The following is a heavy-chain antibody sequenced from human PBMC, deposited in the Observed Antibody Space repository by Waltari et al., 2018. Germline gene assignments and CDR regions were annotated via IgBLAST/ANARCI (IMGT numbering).Heavy chain of an antibody. Sequence: EVQLVESGGGLVQPGGSLRLSCAASGLMFSSFSISWVRQAPGKGLEWVANIKNDGSDKYYVDSVEGRITVSRDNGKNSLYLQMDSLRVEDTAVYYCARDFTWALDYWGQGTLVTVSS. CDR1: GLMFSSFS. CDR3: ARDFTWALDY. CDR2: IKNDGSDK. J-gene: IGHJ4*02. D-gene: IGHD3-16*01. V-gene: IGHV3-7*01.